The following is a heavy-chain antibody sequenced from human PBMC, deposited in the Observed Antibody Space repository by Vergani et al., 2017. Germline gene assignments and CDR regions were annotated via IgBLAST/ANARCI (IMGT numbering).Heavy chain of an antibody. J-gene: IGHJ3*02. D-gene: IGHD5-18*01. CDR2: ISWNSGST. V-gene: IGHV3-9*01. CDR1: GFTFDDYA. CDR3: ARDLRTADAFDI. Sequence: EVQLVESGGGLVQPGRSLRLSCAASGFTFDDYAMHWVRQAPGKGLEWVSGISWNSGSTYYADSVKGRFTISRDNSKNTLYLQMNSLRAEDTAVYYCARDLRTADAFDIWGQGTMVTVSS.